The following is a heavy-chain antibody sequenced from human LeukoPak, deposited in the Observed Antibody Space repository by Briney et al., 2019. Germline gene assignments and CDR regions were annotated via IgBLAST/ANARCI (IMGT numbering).Heavy chain of an antibody. CDR2: IYYSGST. V-gene: IGHV4-61*01. CDR3: VSRSDSWGDWSNYEYFLH. CDR1: GGSVSSGSYY. D-gene: IGHD3-10*01. J-gene: IGHJ1*01. Sequence: PSETLSLTCTVSGGSVSSGSYYWSWIRQPPGKGLEWIGYIYYSGSTNYNPSLKSRVTMSLDKSRNQFSLKLSSVTAADTAVYFCVSRSDSWGDWSNYEYFLHWGQGTLVTVSS.